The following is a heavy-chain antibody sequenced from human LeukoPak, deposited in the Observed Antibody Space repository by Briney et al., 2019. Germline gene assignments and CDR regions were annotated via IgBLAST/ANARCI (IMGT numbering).Heavy chain of an antibody. J-gene: IGHJ4*02. CDR3: AKDSGYSGYGRSPFDY. CDR2: ISGSGGST. Sequence: GGSLRLSCAASGFTFSTYPMSWVRQAPGKGLEWVSTISGSGGSTFYADSVKGRSTISRDSSRNTLYLQMNSLRAEDTALYYCAKDSGYSGYGRSPFDYWGQGTLVTVSS. CDR1: GFTFSTYP. V-gene: IGHV3-23*01. D-gene: IGHD5-12*01.